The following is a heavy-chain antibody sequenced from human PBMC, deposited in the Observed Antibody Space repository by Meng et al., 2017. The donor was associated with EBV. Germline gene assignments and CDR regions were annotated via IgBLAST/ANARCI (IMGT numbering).Heavy chain of an antibody. V-gene: IGHV4-34*01. CDR1: GESFSGYY. J-gene: IGHJ4*02. Sequence: VLLTPWGAGLLKPSETLSLTCGLSGESFSGYYCSWVRQSPGKGLEWIGEVNHAGRTNFNPSLKSRVSISLDTSKNQFSLKLNSVTVADTAVYYCAEGRGTFDYWGRGTLVTVSS. CDR2: VNHAGRT. CDR3: AEGRGTFDY.